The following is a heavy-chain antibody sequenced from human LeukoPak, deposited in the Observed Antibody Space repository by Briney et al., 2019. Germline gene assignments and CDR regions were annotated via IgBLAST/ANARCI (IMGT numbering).Heavy chain of an antibody. CDR3: ARHIVVVSTPADWFDP. CDR1: GGSISSSSHY. V-gene: IGHV4-39*01. CDR2: IYCSGST. Sequence: SETLSLTCTVSGGSISSSSHYWGWIRQPPGRGLEWIESIYCSGSTCYNPSLKSRVTISVDTSKNQFSLKLSSVSAADTAVYHCARHIVVVSTPADWFDPWGQGTLVTVSS. D-gene: IGHD2-21*01. J-gene: IGHJ5*02.